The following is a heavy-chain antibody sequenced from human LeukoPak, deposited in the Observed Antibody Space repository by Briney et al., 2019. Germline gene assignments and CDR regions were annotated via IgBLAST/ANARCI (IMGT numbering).Heavy chain of an antibody. V-gene: IGHV4-39*01. CDR1: GGSISSSSYY. J-gene: IGHJ1*01. Sequence: SETLSLTCTVSGGSISSSSYYWGWIRQPPGKGLEWIGSIYYSGSTYYNPSLKSRVTISVDTSKNQFSLKLSSVTAADTAVYYCARGGSSWFKYFQHWGQGTLVTVSS. CDR3: ARGGSSWFKYFQH. CDR2: IYYSGST. D-gene: IGHD6-13*01.